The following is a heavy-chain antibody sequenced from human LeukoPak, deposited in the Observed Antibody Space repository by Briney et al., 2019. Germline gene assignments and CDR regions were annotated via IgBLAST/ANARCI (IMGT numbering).Heavy chain of an antibody. CDR1: GFTFSSYE. CDR2: IYNNGESI. CDR3: ARERVHCGGDCLGY. D-gene: IGHD2-21*02. Sequence: GGSLRLSCAASGFTFSSYEMNWVRQAPGKGLEWLSYIYNNGESIFYADSEKGRFTISRDNAKNSLYLQMSSLRAEDTAVYYCARERVHCGGDCLGYWGQGTLVTVSS. J-gene: IGHJ4*02. V-gene: IGHV3-48*03.